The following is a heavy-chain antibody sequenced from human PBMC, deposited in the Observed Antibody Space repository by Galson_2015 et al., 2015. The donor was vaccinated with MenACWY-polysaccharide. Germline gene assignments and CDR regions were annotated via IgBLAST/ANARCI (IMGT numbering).Heavy chain of an antibody. V-gene: IGHV3-53*01. Sequence: SLRLSCAASGFTVSSNYMSWVRQAPGKGLEWVSIIYSGGRTYYADSVKGRFTISRGNSKNTLDLQMNSLRAEDTAVYYCARGADGFDIWGQGTMVTVSS. CDR1: GFTVSSNY. CDR3: ARGADGFDI. CDR2: IYSGGRT. J-gene: IGHJ3*02.